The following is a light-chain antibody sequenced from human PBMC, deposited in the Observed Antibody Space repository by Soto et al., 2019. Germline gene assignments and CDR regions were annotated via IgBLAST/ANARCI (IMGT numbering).Light chain of an antibody. Sequence: EIVLTQSPATLSLSPGERAALSCSASQGVGRFLAWYQQKPGQAPRLLIYDASNRATGIPARFSGSGSETDFTHAIDNLEPEDFAVYYCQQRGGWPLTFGGGTKVEIK. CDR1: QGVGRF. V-gene: IGKV3-11*01. J-gene: IGKJ4*01. CDR3: QQRGGWPLT. CDR2: DAS.